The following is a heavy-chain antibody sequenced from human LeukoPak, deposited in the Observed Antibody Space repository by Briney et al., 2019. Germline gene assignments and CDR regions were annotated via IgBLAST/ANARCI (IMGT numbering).Heavy chain of an antibody. CDR2: THHSGTT. J-gene: IGHJ4*02. Sequence: SGTLSLTCAVSGASITDDKWWTWVRQSPGKGLEWMGETHHSGTTNYNPSLESRVTISADKSKDHFSLELTSVTAADTAIYYCATDRAGRYFASGTYAYWGQGILVTVSS. D-gene: IGHD3-10*01. CDR1: GASITDDKW. V-gene: IGHV4-4*02. CDR3: ATDRAGRYFASGTYAY.